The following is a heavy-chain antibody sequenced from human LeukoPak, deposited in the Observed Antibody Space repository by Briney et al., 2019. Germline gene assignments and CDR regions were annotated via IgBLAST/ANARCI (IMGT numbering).Heavy chain of an antibody. CDR3: ARAPHYYGSGLYNWFDP. Sequence: GASVKVSCKASGYTFTGYYMHWVRQATGQGLEWMGWMNPNSGNTGYAQKFQGRVTMTRNTSISTAYMELSSLRSEDTAVYYCARAPHYYGSGLYNWFDPWGQGTLVTVSS. V-gene: IGHV1-8*02. D-gene: IGHD3-10*01. CDR1: GYTFTGYY. CDR2: MNPNSGNT. J-gene: IGHJ5*02.